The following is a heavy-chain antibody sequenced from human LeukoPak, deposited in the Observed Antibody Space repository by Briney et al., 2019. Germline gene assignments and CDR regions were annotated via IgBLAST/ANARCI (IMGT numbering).Heavy chain of an antibody. J-gene: IGHJ6*02. D-gene: IGHD3-3*01. CDR1: GYTFTSYG. V-gene: IGHV1-18*01. Sequence: VASVKVSCKASGYTFTSYGISWVRQAPGQGLEWMGWISAYNGNTNYAQKLQGRVTMTTDTSTSTAYMELRSLRSDDTAVYYCARDGSGYYDYYYYGMDVWGQGTTVTVSS. CDR3: ARDGSGYYDYYYYGMDV. CDR2: ISAYNGNT.